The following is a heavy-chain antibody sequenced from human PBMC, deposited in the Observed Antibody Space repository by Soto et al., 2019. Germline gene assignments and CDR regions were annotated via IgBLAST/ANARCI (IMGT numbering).Heavy chain of an antibody. J-gene: IGHJ4*02. CDR2: IYSGGYT. Sequence: EVQLVESGGGLIQPGGSLRLSCAVSGFTVSNNYMSWVRQAPGKGLEGVSVIYSGGYTAYGDSVKGRFTITRDNSKNTIYIQKSGRRGDAPAVDAAGPRPGGGGDWGQGTLVTVSS. CDR1: GFTVSNNY. D-gene: IGHD2-15*01. V-gene: IGHV3-53*01. CDR3: GPRPGGGGD.